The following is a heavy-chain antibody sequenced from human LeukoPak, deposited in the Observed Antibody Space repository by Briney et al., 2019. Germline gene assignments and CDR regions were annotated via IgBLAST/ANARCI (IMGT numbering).Heavy chain of an antibody. CDR3: ARGFVSGGDCCAFDI. J-gene: IGHJ3*02. CDR1: GFAFSSYW. Sequence: PGGSLRLSCAASGFAFSSYWMHWVRQAPGKGLAWVSRINSDGDSPNYADSVKGRFTISRDDAKNTLYLQMNSLRAEDTAVYYCARGFVSGGDCCAFDIWGQGTMVTVSS. V-gene: IGHV3-74*01. D-gene: IGHD2-21*02. CDR2: INSDGDSP.